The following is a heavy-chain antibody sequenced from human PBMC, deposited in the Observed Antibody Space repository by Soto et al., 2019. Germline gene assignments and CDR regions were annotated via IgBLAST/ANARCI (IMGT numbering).Heavy chain of an antibody. CDR2: ISGSGGST. CDR3: AKDRPYLTQAPSGPIGMDV. D-gene: IGHD3-10*01. CDR1: GFTFRGYS. J-gene: IGHJ6*02. V-gene: IGHV3-23*01. Sequence: AGGAPRISCAAPGFTFRGYSMSRGRPAPGKGLEWVSAISGSGGSTYYADSVKGRFTISRDNSKNTLYLQVNSLRAEDTAVYYCAKDRPYLTQAPSGPIGMDVWGQGTTVTVSS.